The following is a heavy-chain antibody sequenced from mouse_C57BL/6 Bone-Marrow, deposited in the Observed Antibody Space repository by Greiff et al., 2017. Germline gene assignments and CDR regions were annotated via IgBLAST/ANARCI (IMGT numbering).Heavy chain of an antibody. J-gene: IGHJ3*01. CDR3: ASRSLAFAY. V-gene: IGHV1-4*01. CDR2: ISPSSGYT. CDR1: GYTFTSYT. Sequence: QVQLKESGAELARPGASVKMSCKASGYTFTSYTMHWVKQRPGQGLEWIGYISPSSGYTKYNQKFKDKATLTADKSSSTAYLQLSSLTSEDSAVXYCASRSLAFAYWGQGTLVTVSA.